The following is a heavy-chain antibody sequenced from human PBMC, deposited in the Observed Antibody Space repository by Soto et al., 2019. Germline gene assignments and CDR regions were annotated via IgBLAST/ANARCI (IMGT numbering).Heavy chain of an antibody. D-gene: IGHD3-3*01. Sequence: SVKGSFKASGYTFTNYGISWVRQAPVQGLEWMGWISAYNGNTNYAQNLQGRVTMTTDTSTSTAYMELRSLRSDDTAVYYCARVDVLRFLEWLIWGQGTLVTVSS. CDR2: ISAYNGNT. CDR1: GYTFTNYG. V-gene: IGHV1-18*04. J-gene: IGHJ4*02. CDR3: ARVDVLRFLEWLI.